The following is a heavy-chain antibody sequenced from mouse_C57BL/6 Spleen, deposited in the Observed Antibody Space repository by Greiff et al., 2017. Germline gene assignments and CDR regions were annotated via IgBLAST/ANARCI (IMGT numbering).Heavy chain of an antibody. CDR2: IYPGGGYT. CDR1: GYTFTNYW. CDR3: ARGGLLRLENLDY. J-gene: IGHJ2*01. D-gene: IGHD3-3*01. V-gene: IGHV1-63*01. Sequence: QVQLQQSGAELVRPGTSVKMSCKASGYTFTNYWIGWAKQRPGHGLEWIGDIYPGGGYTNYNEKFKGKATLTADKSSSTAYMQFSSLTSEDSAIYYCARGGLLRLENLDYWGQGTTLTVSS.